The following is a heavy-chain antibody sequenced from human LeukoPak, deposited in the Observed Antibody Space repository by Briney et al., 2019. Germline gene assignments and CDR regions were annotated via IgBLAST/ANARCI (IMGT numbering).Heavy chain of an antibody. CDR3: ARGKSKWLQCFDY. CDR2: IYYSGST. J-gene: IGHJ4*02. D-gene: IGHD5-24*01. V-gene: IGHV4-39*01. CDR1: GGSISSSSYY. Sequence: SETLSLTCTVSGGSISSSSYYWGWIRQPPGKGLEWIGSIYYSGSTYYNPSLKSRVTISVDTSKNQFSLKLSSVTAADTAVYYCARGKSKWLQCFDYWGQGTLVTVSS.